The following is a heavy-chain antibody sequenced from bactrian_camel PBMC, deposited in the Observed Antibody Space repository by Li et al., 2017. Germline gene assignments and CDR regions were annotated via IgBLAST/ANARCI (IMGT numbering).Heavy chain of an antibody. V-gene: IGHV3S9*01. CDR3: VTVEETTDFYY. CDR1: GFTFSNNI. Sequence: QVQLVESGGGLVQPGGSLRLSCAASGFTFSNNIISWSGDSTYYADSVKGQFTISRDNAKNTVYLQMNSLKSEDTALYYCVTVEETTDFYYWGQGTQVTVS. J-gene: IGHJ4*01. CDR2: GDST. D-gene: IGHD2*01.